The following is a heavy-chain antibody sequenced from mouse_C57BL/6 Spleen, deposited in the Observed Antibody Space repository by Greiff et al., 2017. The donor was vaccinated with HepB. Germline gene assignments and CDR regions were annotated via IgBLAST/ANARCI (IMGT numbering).Heavy chain of an antibody. CDR1: GFTFSDYG. V-gene: IGHV5-17*01. J-gene: IGHJ3*01. Sequence: EVKVVESGGGLVKPGGSLKLSCAASGFTFSDYGMHWVRQAPEKGLEWVAYISSGSSTIYYADTVKGRFTISRDNAKNTLFLQMTSLRSEDTAMYYCARKYGSPFAYWGQGTLVTVSA. CDR3: ARKYGSPFAY. D-gene: IGHD1-1*01. CDR2: ISSGSSTI.